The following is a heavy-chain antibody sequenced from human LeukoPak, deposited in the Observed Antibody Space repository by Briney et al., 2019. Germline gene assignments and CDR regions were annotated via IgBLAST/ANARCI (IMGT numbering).Heavy chain of an antibody. D-gene: IGHD5-18*01. J-gene: IGHJ5*01. Sequence: PSETLSLTCTVSGGSISSYYWNWIRQPPGKGLEWIGYMYYSGSTNYNPSLKSRVTISVDTSKNQFSLKLSSVTAADTAVYYCAREEHSYGFGSWGQGTLVTVSS. CDR3: AREEHSYGFGS. CDR2: MYYSGST. CDR1: GGSISSYY. V-gene: IGHV4-59*01.